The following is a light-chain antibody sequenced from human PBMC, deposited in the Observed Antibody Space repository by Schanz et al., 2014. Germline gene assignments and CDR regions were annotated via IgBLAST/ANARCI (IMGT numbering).Light chain of an antibody. V-gene: IGLV1-40*01. CDR1: SSNIGAGYD. CDR3: CSYAVRYTWV. CDR2: ENK. J-gene: IGLJ3*02. Sequence: QSVLAQPPSASETPGQRVTISCAGSSSNIGAGYDVHWYQQLPGTAPRLLMFENKHRPSGVPDRFSGSKSGTSASLAITGLQDEDEAEYHCCSYAVRYTWVFGGGTKLTVL.